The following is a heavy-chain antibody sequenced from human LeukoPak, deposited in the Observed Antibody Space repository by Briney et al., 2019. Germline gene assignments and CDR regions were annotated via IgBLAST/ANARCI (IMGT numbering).Heavy chain of an antibody. V-gene: IGHV1-8*01. CDR1: GYTFTSYD. Sequence: ASVKVSCKASGYTFTSYDINWVRQAPGQGLEWMGWMRPTSGNTEYAQKFQGRVTMTRSTPISTAYMELSSLTSEDTAVYYCARGRVGFDFWGQGTLVTVSS. J-gene: IGHJ4*02. CDR3: ARGRVGFDF. CDR2: MRPTSGNT. D-gene: IGHD1-26*01.